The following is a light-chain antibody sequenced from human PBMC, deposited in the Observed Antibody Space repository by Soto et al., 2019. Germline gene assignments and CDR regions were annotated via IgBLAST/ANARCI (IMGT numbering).Light chain of an antibody. CDR3: EQYGSSPPSIT. CDR2: DAS. J-gene: IGKJ5*01. Sequence: EIVLTQSPAPLSLSPGERATLSGRASQSVSSYLAWYQQKPGQAPRLLIYDASNRATGIPDRFTGSGSGTDLTLTISSLEPEDFAVYYCEQYGSSPPSITFGQGTRLEIK. CDR1: QSVSSY. V-gene: IGKV3-11*01.